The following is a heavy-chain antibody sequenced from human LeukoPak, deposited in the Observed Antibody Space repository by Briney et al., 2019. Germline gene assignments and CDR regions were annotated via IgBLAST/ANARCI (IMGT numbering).Heavy chain of an antibody. CDR3: AKGIVTGYPALDY. CDR2: ISYDGSNK. J-gene: IGHJ4*02. D-gene: IGHD3-9*01. Sequence: GGSLRLSCAASGFTFSNFGMYWVRQAPGKGLEWVAVISYDGSNKYYADSVKGRFTISRDNSKNTLYLQMNSLRGKDTAVYYCAKGIVTGYPALDYWGQGTLVTVSS. CDR1: GFTFSNFG. V-gene: IGHV3-30*18.